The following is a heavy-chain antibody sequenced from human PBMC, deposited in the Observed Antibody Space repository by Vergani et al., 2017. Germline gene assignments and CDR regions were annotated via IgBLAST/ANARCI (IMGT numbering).Heavy chain of an antibody. D-gene: IGHD2-2*01. V-gene: IGHV4-59*01. J-gene: IGHJ3*02. CDR3: AKLSRYCTSTRCSNTHEAFDI. CDR2: IYYSGST. CDR1: GGSISSYY. Sequence: QVQLQESGPGLVKPSETLSLTCTVSGGSISSYYWSWIRQPPGKGLEWIGYIYYSGSTNYNPSLKSRVTISVDTSKNQFSLKLSSVTAEDTAVYYCAKLSRYCTSTRCSNTHEAFDIWGQGTMVTVSS.